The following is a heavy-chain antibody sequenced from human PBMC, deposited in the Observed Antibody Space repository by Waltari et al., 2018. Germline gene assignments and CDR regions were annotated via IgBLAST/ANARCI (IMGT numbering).Heavy chain of an antibody. CDR1: GASIYNYY. CDR2: FYYSWGP. CDR3: ARSTSGYSSPFDS. Sequence: QVQLQESGPGLVKPSETLSLTCSVSGASIYNYYWSWIRQPPGKGLEWLGYFYYSWGPNYTPSLQGRVSISLHTSKNEVSLKLTSVTAADTAVYYCARSTSGYSSPFDSWGQGTLVTVSS. V-gene: IGHV4-59*08. D-gene: IGHD3-22*01. J-gene: IGHJ4*02.